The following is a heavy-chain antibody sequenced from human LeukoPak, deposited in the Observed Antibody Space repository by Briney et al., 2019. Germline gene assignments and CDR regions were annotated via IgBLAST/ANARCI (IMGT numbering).Heavy chain of an antibody. Sequence: GASVKVSCKASGYTFTSYGMSWVRQAPGQGLEWMGWISAYNGNTNYAQKLQGRVTMTTDTSTTTAYMELRSLRSDDTAVYYCARVIVSQLVVSRGGGDYWGQGTLVTVSS. CDR1: GYTFTSYG. CDR2: ISAYNGNT. V-gene: IGHV1-18*01. J-gene: IGHJ4*02. D-gene: IGHD6-6*01. CDR3: ARVIVSQLVVSRGGGDY.